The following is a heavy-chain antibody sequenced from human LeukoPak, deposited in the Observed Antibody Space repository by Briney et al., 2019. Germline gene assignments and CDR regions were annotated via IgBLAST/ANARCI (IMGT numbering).Heavy chain of an antibody. CDR1: GYTFTGYY. D-gene: IGHD3-10*01. CDR2: INPNSGGT. CDR3: ARGDSITMVRGVNNKDY. J-gene: IGHJ4*02. V-gene: IGHV1-2*02. Sequence: GASVKVSCKASGYTFTGYYMHWVRQAPGHGLEWMGWINPNSGGTNYAQKFQGRVTMTRDTSISTAYMELSRLRSDDTAVYYCARGDSITMVRGVNNKDYWGQGTLVSVSS.